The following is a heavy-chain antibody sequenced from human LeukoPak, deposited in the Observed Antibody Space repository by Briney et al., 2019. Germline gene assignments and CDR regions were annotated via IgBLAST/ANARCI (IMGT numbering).Heavy chain of an antibody. CDR3: ARGYYDFWSGPSYYMDV. J-gene: IGHJ6*03. CDR1: GYTFTTYA. CDR2: ISAYNGNT. Sequence: GASVKVSCKASGYTFTTYAMNWVRQAPGQGLEWMGWISAYNGNTNYAQKLQGRVTMTTDTSTSTAYMELRSLRSDDTAVYYCARGYYDFWSGPSYYMDVWGKGTTVTVSS. D-gene: IGHD3-3*01. V-gene: IGHV1-18*01.